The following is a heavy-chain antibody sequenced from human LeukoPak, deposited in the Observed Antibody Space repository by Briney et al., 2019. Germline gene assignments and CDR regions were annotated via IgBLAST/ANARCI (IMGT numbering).Heavy chain of an antibody. CDR2: ISSDGSIT. CDR1: GFTFSTYW. J-gene: IGHJ4*02. CDR3: AKAPPYQLLLFDY. V-gene: IGHV3-74*01. D-gene: IGHD2-2*01. Sequence: GGSLRLSCAASGFTFSTYWMHWVRQAPGKGLVWVSRISSDGSITGYADSVKGRFTISRDNSKNTLYLQMNSLRAEDTAVYYCAKAPPYQLLLFDYWGQGTLVTVSS.